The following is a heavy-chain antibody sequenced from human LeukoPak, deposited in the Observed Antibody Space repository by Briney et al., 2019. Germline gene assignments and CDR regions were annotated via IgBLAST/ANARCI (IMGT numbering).Heavy chain of an antibody. Sequence: PSETLSLTCAVSGYSISSGYYWGWIRQPPGKGLEWIGSIYHSGSTYYNPSLKSRVTISVDTSKNQFSLKLSSVTAADTAVYYCASYYYDSSGYYLAHDYWGHGTPVTVSS. CDR1: GYSISSGYY. CDR2: IYHSGST. V-gene: IGHV4-38-2*01. J-gene: IGHJ4*01. D-gene: IGHD3-22*01. CDR3: ASYYYDSSGYYLAHDY.